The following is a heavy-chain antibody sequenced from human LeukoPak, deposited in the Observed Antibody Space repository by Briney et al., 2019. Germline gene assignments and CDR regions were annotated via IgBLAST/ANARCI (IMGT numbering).Heavy chain of an antibody. D-gene: IGHD3-10*01. CDR2: INHSGST. V-gene: IGHV4-34*01. CDR3: ARSRNYYGSGDY. Sequence: SKTLSLTCAVYGGSFSGYYWSWIRQPPGKGLEWIGEINHSGSTNYNPSLGGRVTLSVDTSKNQFSVKLSSVTAADTAVYYCARSRNYYGSGDYWGQGTLVTVSS. J-gene: IGHJ4*02. CDR1: GGSFSGYY.